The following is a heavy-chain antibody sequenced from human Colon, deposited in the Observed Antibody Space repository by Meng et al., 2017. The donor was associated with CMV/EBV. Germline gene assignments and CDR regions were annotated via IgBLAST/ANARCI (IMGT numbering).Heavy chain of an antibody. Sequence: QVVESGGDSVLPGGSLQLSCAASGFTVSSTHMSWVRQAPGKGLEWVSVIYSGGSTFYADSVTGRFTISRDNSKNTLYLQMNSLSAEDTAVYYCARGYSGTSSWGQGTLVTVSS. CDR1: GFTVSSTH. CDR2: IYSGGST. J-gene: IGHJ4*02. D-gene: IGHD1-26*01. V-gene: IGHV3-66*01. CDR3: ARGYSGTSS.